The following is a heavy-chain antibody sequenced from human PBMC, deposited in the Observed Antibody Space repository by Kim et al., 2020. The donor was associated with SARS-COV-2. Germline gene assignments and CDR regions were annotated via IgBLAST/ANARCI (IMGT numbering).Heavy chain of an antibody. CDR3: TTNTADVSNYFGY. CDR2: IKSKTDGGTT. V-gene: IGHV3-15*01. Sequence: GGSLRLSCAASGFTFSNAWMTWVRQAPGKGLEWVGRIKSKTDGGTTDYAAPVKGRFSISRDDSENTLYLQMNSLKTEDTAVYYCTTNTADVSNYFGYWGQGTLVTVSS. J-gene: IGHJ4*02. CDR1: GFTFSNAW. D-gene: IGHD5-18*01.